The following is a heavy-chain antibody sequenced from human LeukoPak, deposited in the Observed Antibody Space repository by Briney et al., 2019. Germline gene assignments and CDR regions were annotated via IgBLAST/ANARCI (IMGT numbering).Heavy chain of an antibody. CDR2: INPNSGGT. CDR1: GYTFTGYY. Sequence: GASVKVSCKASGYTFTGYYMHWVRQAPGQGLEWMGWINPNSGGTNYAQKFQGRVTMTRDTSISTAYMELSRLRSDDTAVYYCARAYYDFRSGYSRLFGYWGQGTLVTVSS. CDR3: ARAYYDFRSGYSRLFGY. J-gene: IGHJ4*02. V-gene: IGHV1-2*02. D-gene: IGHD3-3*01.